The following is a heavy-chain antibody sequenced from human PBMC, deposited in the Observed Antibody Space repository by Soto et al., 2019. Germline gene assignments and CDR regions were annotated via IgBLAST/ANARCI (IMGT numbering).Heavy chain of an antibody. Sequence: GGSLRLSCAASGFTVSSNYMSWVRQAPGKGLEWVANIKQDGSEKYYVDSVKGRFTISRDNAKNSLYLQMNSLRAEDTAVYYCARTYYYDSSGYYYAQSPFDYWGQGTLVTVSS. D-gene: IGHD3-22*01. V-gene: IGHV3-7*04. CDR2: IKQDGSEK. J-gene: IGHJ4*02. CDR3: ARTYYYDSSGYYYAQSPFDY. CDR1: GFTVSSNY.